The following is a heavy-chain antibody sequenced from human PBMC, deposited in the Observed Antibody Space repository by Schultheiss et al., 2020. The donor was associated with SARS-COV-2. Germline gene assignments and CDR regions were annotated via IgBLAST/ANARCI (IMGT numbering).Heavy chain of an antibody. CDR3: ARMEGSSLFRDDGMDV. D-gene: IGHD2-15*01. CDR1: GYTFTSYY. J-gene: IGHJ6*02. V-gene: IGHV1-46*01. Sequence: ASVKVSCKASGYTFTSYYMHWVRQAPGQGLEWMGIINPSGGSTSYAQKFQGRVTMTRDTSTSTVYMELRSLRSDDTAVYYCARMEGSSLFRDDGMDVWGQGTTVTVS. CDR2: INPSGGST.